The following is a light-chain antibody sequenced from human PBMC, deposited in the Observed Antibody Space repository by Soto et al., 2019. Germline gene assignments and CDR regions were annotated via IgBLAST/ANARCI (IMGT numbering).Light chain of an antibody. J-gene: IGKJ2*01. CDR2: SAS. Sequence: EIVLTQSPGTXSXSPXXXATXXXAASQVVSSRFLAWYQQKPGQAPRLLIYSASNRATDIPDRFSGGGSGTDYTLTISRLEPEDSAVYFCHQYGSSWYTXGXGTRLEIK. CDR3: HQYGSSWYT. CDR1: QVVSSRF. V-gene: IGKV3-20*01.